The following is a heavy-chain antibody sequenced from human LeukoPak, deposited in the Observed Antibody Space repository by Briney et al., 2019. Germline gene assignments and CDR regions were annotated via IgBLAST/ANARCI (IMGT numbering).Heavy chain of an antibody. CDR2: ISYDGSNK. CDR1: GFTFSSYA. CDR3: ARDLCSGGSCYG. V-gene: IGHV3-30-3*01. D-gene: IGHD2-15*01. Sequence: PGRSLRLSCAASGFTFSSYAMHWVRQAPGRGLEWVAVISYDGSNKYYADSVKGRFTISRDNSKNTLYLQMNSLRAEDTAVYYCARDLCSGGSCYGWGQGTXVXVSS. J-gene: IGHJ4*02.